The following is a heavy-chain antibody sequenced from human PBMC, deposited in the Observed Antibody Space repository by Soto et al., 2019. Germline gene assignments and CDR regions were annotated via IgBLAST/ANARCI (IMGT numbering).Heavy chain of an antibody. CDR3: ARGSPPNLLWFGGLYNWFDP. D-gene: IGHD3-10*01. J-gene: IGHJ5*02. V-gene: IGHV4-34*01. CDR1: GGSFSGYY. CDR2: INHSGST. Sequence: SETLSLTCAVYGGSFSGYYWSWIRQPPGKGLELIGEINHSGSTNYNPSLKSRVTISVDTSKNQFSLKLSSVTAADTAVYYCARGSPPNLLWFGGLYNWFDPWGQGTLVTVYS.